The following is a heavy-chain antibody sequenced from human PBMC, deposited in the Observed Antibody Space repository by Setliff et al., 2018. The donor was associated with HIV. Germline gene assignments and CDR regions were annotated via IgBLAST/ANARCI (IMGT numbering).Heavy chain of an antibody. V-gene: IGHV4-39*01. CDR3: ARLTSGWFFAY. CDR1: GGPISSSNYY. Sequence: SETLSLTCTVSGGPISSSNYYWGWIRQPPGKGLEWIVSFFYIGSTYHNPSLKSRVTISVDTSKNQFSLKLSSVTAADTAVYYCARLTSGWFFAYWGQGTLVTVSS. CDR2: FFYIGST. J-gene: IGHJ4*02. D-gene: IGHD6-19*01.